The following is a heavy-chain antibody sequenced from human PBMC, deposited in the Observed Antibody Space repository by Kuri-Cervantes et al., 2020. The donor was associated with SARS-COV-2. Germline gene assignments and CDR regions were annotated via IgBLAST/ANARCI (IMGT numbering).Heavy chain of an antibody. Sequence: ETLSLTCAASGFTVSSNYMSWVRQAPGKGLEWVSVIYSGGSTYYADSVKGRVTISRDNSKNTLYLQMNSLRAEDTAVYYCARVEVAGMSYGMDVWGQGTTVTVSS. CDR1: GFTVSSNY. D-gene: IGHD6-19*01. V-gene: IGHV3-66*02. CDR3: ARVEVAGMSYGMDV. CDR2: IYSGGST. J-gene: IGHJ6*02.